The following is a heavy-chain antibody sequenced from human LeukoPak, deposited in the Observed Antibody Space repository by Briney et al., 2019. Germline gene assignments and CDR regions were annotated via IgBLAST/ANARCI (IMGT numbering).Heavy chain of an antibody. CDR1: GGSFSGYY. J-gene: IGHJ3*02. CDR3: ARGLYGSHYPPGAFDI. CDR2: INHSGST. Sequence: CETLVIINAVYGGSFSGYYWGWIRQPPGKGLEWIGEINHSGSTNYTPSLKSRVAISVDTSKNQFSLKLCSVTAADTAVYYCARGLYGSHYPPGAFDIW. V-gene: IGHV4-34*01. D-gene: IGHD1-26*01.